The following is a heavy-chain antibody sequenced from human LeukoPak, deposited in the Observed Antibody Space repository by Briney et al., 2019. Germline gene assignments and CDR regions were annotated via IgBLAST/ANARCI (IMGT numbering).Heavy chain of an antibody. CDR1: GGSSSGYY. Sequence: SETLSLTCAVYGGSSSGYYWSWIRQPPGKGLEWIGEINHSGSTNYNPSLKSRVTISVDTSKNQFSLKLSSVTAADTAVYYCARDSSADAFDIWGQGTMVTVSS. CDR2: INHSGST. CDR3: ARDSSADAFDI. V-gene: IGHV4-34*01. D-gene: IGHD2-15*01. J-gene: IGHJ3*02.